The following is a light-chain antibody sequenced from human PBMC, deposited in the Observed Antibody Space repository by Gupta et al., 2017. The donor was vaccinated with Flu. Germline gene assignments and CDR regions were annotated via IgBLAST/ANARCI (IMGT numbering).Light chain of an antibody. CDR3: CSYAGIYTGV. J-gene: IGLJ3*02. CDR2: DVS. V-gene: IGLV2-11*01. CDR1: SSDVGGYNY. Sequence: QTALPPPRSVAASPGLSVPISCAETSSDVGGYNYVSWYQQHPGKAPKLMIYDVSKRPSGVPDRFSGSKSGNTASLTISGLQAEDEADYYCCSYAGIYTGVFGGGTKLTVL.